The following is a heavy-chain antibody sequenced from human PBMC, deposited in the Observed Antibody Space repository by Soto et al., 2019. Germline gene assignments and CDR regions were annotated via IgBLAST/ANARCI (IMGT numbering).Heavy chain of an antibody. CDR3: ARTKWIQLWYLFDY. CDR1: GGTFSGYY. Sequence: PSETLSLTCAVYGGTFSGYYWSWIRQPPGKGLEWIGEINHSGSTNYNPSLKSRVTISVDTSKNQFSLKLSSVTAADTAVYYCARTKWIQLWYLFDYWGQGTLVTVSS. D-gene: IGHD5-18*01. CDR2: INHSGST. J-gene: IGHJ4*02. V-gene: IGHV4-34*01.